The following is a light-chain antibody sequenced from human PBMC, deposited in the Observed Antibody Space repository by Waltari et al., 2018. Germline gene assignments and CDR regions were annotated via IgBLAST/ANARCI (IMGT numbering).Light chain of an antibody. CDR3: QAWDSSTYV. CDR1: KLGAQY. J-gene: IGLJ1*01. CDR2: EDM. V-gene: IGLV3-1*01. Sequence: SYELTQPPSVSVSPGQTASITCSGEKLGAQYVYWYQQQPGQSHTLVMYEDMKRPSGIPERLSGSNSGNTATLTISGTQVMDEADYYCQAWDSSTYVFGTGTQVTVL.